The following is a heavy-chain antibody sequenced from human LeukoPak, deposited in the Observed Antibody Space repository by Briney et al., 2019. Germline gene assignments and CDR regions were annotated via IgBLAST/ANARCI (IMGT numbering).Heavy chain of an antibody. CDR2: IKSKTDGGTT. Sequence: GGSLRLSCAASGFTFSNAWMSWVRQAPGKGLEWVGRIKSKTDGGTTDYAAPVKGRFTISRDDSKNTLYLQMNSLKTEDTAVYYCTTQTYDILTLTTHWGQGTLVTVSS. V-gene: IGHV3-15*01. CDR1: GFTFSNAW. CDR3: TTQTYDILTLTTH. D-gene: IGHD3-9*01. J-gene: IGHJ4*02.